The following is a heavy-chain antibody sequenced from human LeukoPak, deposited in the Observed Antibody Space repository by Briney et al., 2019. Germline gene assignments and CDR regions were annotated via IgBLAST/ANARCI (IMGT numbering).Heavy chain of an antibody. V-gene: IGHV3-20*04. Sequence: PGGSLRLSCAASGFTFDDYGMSWVRQAPGKGLEWVSGLNWNGGSTGYADSVKGRFTISRDNAKNSLYLQMNSLRAEDTAVYYCARLREIPVFGVVTKSTSYFDYWGQGTLVTVSS. CDR2: LNWNGGST. D-gene: IGHD3-3*01. CDR1: GFTFDDYG. J-gene: IGHJ4*02. CDR3: ARLREIPVFGVVTKSTSYFDY.